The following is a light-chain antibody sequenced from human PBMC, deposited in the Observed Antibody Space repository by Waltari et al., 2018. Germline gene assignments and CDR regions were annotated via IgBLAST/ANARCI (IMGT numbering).Light chain of an antibody. Sequence: QSGLTQPPSVSGAPGQRVTISCTGSSSNIGAGYDVHWYQLLPGTAPNVLIYGNTKRPSGVPDRFSGSKSGTSASLAITGLQAEDEADYYCQSYDNSLNSVFGGGTKLTVL. J-gene: IGLJ2*01. CDR1: SSNIGAGYD. V-gene: IGLV1-40*01. CDR3: QSYDNSLNSV. CDR2: GNT.